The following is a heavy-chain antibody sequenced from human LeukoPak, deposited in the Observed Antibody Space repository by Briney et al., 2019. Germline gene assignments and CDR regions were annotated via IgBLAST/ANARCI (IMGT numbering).Heavy chain of an antibody. V-gene: IGHV4-34*01. CDR2: INHSGST. Sequence: PGGSLRLSCAASGFTFGTYGMSWVRQAPGKGLEWVGEINHSGSTNYNPSLKSRVTISVDTSNNQFSLRLTSVTAADTAVYSCARHGRGTYYYLPNRGNWFDPWGQGTLVTVSS. CDR1: GFTFGTYG. CDR3: ARHGRGTYYYLPNRGNWFDP. D-gene: IGHD2/OR15-2a*01. J-gene: IGHJ5*02.